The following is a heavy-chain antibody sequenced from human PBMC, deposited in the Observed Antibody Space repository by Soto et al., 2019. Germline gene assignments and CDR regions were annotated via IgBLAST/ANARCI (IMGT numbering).Heavy chain of an antibody. J-gene: IGHJ6*02. CDR2: IIPIFGTE. D-gene: IGHD6-13*01. CDR1: GGTFSSYA. CDR3: ARDRIAGSKYYYGMDV. Sequence: QVQLVQSGAEVKKPGSSVRVSCKASGGTFSSYAISWVRQAPGQGLEWMGGIIPIFGTENYAQKFQGRVTITADESTSTAYMELSSLISDDTAVYYCARDRIAGSKYYYGMDVWGQGTTVTVSS. V-gene: IGHV1-69*01.